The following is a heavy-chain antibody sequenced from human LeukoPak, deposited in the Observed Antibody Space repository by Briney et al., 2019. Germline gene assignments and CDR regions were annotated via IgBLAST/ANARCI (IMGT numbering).Heavy chain of an antibody. V-gene: IGHV4-4*07. CDR2: IYTSGST. CDR3: ARDLAARIFDY. CDR1: GGSISSYY. D-gene: IGHD6-6*01. Sequence: SETLSLTCTVSGGSISSYYWSWIRQPAGKGLEWIGCIYTSGSTNYNPSLKSRVTMSVDTSKNQFFLKLSSVTAADTAVYYCARDLAARIFDYWGQGTLVTVSS. J-gene: IGHJ4*02.